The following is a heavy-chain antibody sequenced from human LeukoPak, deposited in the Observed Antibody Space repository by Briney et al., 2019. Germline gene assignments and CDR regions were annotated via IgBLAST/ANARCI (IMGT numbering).Heavy chain of an antibody. CDR2: ISSYNGNT. Sequence: ASXXXSCKASGYTFTSYGISWVRQAPGQGREWMGWISSYNGNTNYAQNLQGRVTMTTDTSTSTAYMELRSLRSDDTAVYYCARSKYYDSSGYYHFDYWGQGTLVTVSS. D-gene: IGHD3-22*01. CDR1: GYTFTSYG. J-gene: IGHJ4*02. CDR3: ARSKYYDSSGYYHFDY. V-gene: IGHV1-18*01.